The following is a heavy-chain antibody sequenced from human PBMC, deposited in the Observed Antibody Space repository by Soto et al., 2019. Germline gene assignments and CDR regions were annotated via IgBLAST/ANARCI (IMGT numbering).Heavy chain of an antibody. CDR2: ISAYNGNT. CDR1: GYTFTSYG. Sequence: ASVKVSCKASGYTFTSYGISWVRQAPGQGLEWMGWISAYNGNTNYAQKLQGRVTMTTDTSTSTAYMELRSLRSDDTAVYYCARDFPAMDPYYYYYGMDVWGQGTTVTVSS. V-gene: IGHV1-18*01. J-gene: IGHJ6*02. CDR3: ARDFPAMDPYYYYYGMDV. D-gene: IGHD5-18*01.